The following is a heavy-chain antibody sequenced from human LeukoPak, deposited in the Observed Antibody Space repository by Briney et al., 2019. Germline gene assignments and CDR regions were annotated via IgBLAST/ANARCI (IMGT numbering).Heavy chain of an antibody. J-gene: IGHJ3*02. CDR3: ARLITRMGAFDI. D-gene: IGHD3-16*01. V-gene: IGHV4-34*01. Sequence: SETLSLTCAVYGGSFSGYYWTWIRQPPGKGLEWIGEINDSGSINYNPTLKSRVTISVDTSKNQFSLKLTSVTAADTAVYYCARLITRMGAFDIWGQGTMVTVSS. CDR2: INDSGSI. CDR1: GGSFSGYY.